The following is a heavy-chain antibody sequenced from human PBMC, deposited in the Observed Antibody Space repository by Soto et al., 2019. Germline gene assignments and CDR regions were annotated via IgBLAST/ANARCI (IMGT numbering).Heavy chain of an antibody. CDR2: ISSDGSST. V-gene: IGHV3-74*01. CDR3: ARVPYCSSSSCYSYFDS. J-gene: IGHJ4*02. CDR1: GFTLSNYW. Sequence: EVQLVESGGGLVQPGGSLRLSCAASGFTLSNYWMHWARQAPGKGLVWVSRISSDGSSTNYADSVKGRFTISRDNAKNTLHRHMNSLRSEDTAVYYCARVPYCSSSSCYSYFDSWGQGTLVTVSS. D-gene: IGHD2-2*01.